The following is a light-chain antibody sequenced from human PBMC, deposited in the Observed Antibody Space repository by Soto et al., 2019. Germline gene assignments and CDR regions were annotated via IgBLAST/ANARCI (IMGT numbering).Light chain of an antibody. V-gene: IGKV3-20*01. CDR1: QSAGNF. CDR2: GAS. Sequence: IVVTQSPATLSVSPGETASLACRASQSAGNFLAWYQQKPGQAPRLLIYGASSRATGIPDRFSGSGSGTAFTLPIRRLEPADFALYYCPQYGSSPITFGQGTRLEIK. J-gene: IGKJ5*01. CDR3: PQYGSSPIT.